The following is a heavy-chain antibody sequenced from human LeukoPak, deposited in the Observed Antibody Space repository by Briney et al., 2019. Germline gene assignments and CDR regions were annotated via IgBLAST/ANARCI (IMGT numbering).Heavy chain of an antibody. Sequence: SETLSLTCAVSGYSISSSNWWGWIRQPPGKGLEWIGYIYYSGSTYYNPSLKRRVTLSVDTSKSQFSLKLSSVTAVDTAVYYCARKKGGSYYTFDYWGQGTLVTVSS. CDR2: IYYSGST. CDR3: ARKKGGSYYTFDY. J-gene: IGHJ4*02. V-gene: IGHV4-28*01. D-gene: IGHD1-26*01. CDR1: GYSISSSNW.